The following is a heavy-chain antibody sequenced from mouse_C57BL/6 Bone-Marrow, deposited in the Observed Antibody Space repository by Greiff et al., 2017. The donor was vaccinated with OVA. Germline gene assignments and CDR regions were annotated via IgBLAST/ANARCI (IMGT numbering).Heavy chain of an antibody. Sequence: VQLQQSGAELVRPGTSVKVSCKASGYAFTNYLIEWVKQRPGQGLEWIGVINPGSGGTKYNEKFKGKATLTADKSSSTAYMQLSSLTSEDSAVYFCARGGSRYWYCDVWGAGTTVTVSS. V-gene: IGHV1-54*01. J-gene: IGHJ1*01. CDR3: ARGGSRYWYCDV. CDR2: INPGSGGT. CDR1: GYAFTNYL.